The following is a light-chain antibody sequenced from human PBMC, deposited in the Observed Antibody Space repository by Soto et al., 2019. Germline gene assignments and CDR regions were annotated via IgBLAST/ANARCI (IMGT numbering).Light chain of an antibody. V-gene: IGKV1-16*02. J-gene: IGKJ4*01. CDR3: QQYHTYPLT. Sequence: DIPVTQSPSSLSASVGDRVTITCRASQGISNHLAWFQQKPGKAPKTLIHAASTLHSGVPSKFSGSGSGTDFTLTISSLQPEDVAIYYCQQYHTYPLTFAGGTKVEIK. CDR1: QGISNH. CDR2: AAS.